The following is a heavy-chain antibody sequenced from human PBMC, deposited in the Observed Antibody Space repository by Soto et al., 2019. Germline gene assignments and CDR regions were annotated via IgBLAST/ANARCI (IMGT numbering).Heavy chain of an antibody. V-gene: IGHV1-69*12. D-gene: IGHD5-18*01. J-gene: IGHJ3*02. Sequence: QVQLVQSGAEVKKPGSSVKVSCKASGGTFSGYALSWVRQAPGQGLEWMGGIIPLFGTTNYAQKFQGRVTITADESTSTAYMELSSLRSEDTAVYYCAREDRWIQFGVVDIWGQGTMVTVSS. CDR1: GGTFSGYA. CDR2: IIPLFGTT. CDR3: AREDRWIQFGVVDI.